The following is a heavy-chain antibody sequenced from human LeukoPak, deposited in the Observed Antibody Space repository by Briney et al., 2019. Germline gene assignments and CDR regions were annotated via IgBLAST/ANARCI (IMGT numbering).Heavy chain of an antibody. CDR1: GGSFSGYY. Sequence: PETPCLTCAVYGGSFSGYYWSWIRQPPGKGLEWIGEINQGGSTNYNPSLKSRVPISVDTSKNQFSLKVSSVTAADTAVYYCARDHGRGVWGSYRLGSFDPWGQGTLVTVSP. D-gene: IGHD3-16*02. CDR2: INQGGST. V-gene: IGHV4-34*01. J-gene: IGHJ5*02. CDR3: ARDHGRGVWGSYRLGSFDP.